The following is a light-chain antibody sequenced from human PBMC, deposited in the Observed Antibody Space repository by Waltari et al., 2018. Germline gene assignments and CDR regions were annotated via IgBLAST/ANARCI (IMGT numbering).Light chain of an antibody. V-gene: IGLV2-14*01. CDR1: SSDLGAYNS. CDR3: SSFTTSSIL. Sequence: QSALTQPASVSGSPGQSITISCTGTSSDLGAYNSVSWYQQHPGQAPNLIIYEVTNPPSGVSTRLSGSKSGNTASLTISGLQAEDEADYYCSSFTTSSILFGGGTKLAVL. CDR2: EVT. J-gene: IGLJ2*01.